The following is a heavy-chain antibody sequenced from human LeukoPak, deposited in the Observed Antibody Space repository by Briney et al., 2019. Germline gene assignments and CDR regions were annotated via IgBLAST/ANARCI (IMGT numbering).Heavy chain of an antibody. CDR3: ARAADTANNWFDP. Sequence: SVKVSCKASGGTFSSYAISWVRQAPGQGLEWMGGIIPIFGTANYAQKFRGRVTITADESTSTAYMELSSLRSEDTAVYYCARAADTANNWFDPWGQGTLVTVSS. D-gene: IGHD5-18*01. CDR2: IIPIFGTA. J-gene: IGHJ5*02. CDR1: GGTFSSYA. V-gene: IGHV1-69*13.